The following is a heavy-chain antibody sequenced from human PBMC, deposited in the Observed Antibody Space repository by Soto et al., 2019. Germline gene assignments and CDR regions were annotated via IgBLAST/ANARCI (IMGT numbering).Heavy chain of an antibody. D-gene: IGHD4-4*01. Sequence: GGSLRLSCAASGFTFSSYTMNWVRQAPGMGLEWVSSISSSSTYMYYADSVKGRFTISRDNAKDSLYLQMNSLRAEDTAIYYCARDLGVTTVTNPWFDPWGQGSLVTGSS. CDR1: GFTFSSYT. CDR2: ISSSSTYM. J-gene: IGHJ5*02. CDR3: ARDLGVTTVTNPWFDP. V-gene: IGHV3-21*01.